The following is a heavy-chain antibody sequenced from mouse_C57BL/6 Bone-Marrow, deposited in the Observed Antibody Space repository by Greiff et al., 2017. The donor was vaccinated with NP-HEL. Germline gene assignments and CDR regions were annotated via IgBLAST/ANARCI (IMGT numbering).Heavy chain of an antibody. CDR1: GYTFTNYW. D-gene: IGHD1-1*01. J-gene: IGHJ2*01. CDR3: ARYHYGSSTYFDY. V-gene: IGHV1-63*01. CDR2: IYPGGGYT. Sequence: VQLQQSGAELVRPGTSVKMSCKASGYTFTNYWIGWAKQRPGHGLEWIGDIYPGGGYTNYNEKFKGKATLTADKSSSTAYMQFSSLTSEDSAIYYCARYHYGSSTYFDYWGQGTTLTVSS.